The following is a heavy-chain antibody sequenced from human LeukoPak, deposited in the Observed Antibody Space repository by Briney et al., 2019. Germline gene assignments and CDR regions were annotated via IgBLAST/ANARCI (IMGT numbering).Heavy chain of an antibody. J-gene: IGHJ5*02. Sequence: SVKVSCKASGGTFSSYTISWVRQAPGQGLEWMGRLIPILGIADYAQKFQGRVTITADKSTSTAYMELSSLRSEDTAVYYCARVLEDTAMDNWFDPWGQGTLVTVSS. CDR2: LIPILGIA. CDR3: ARVLEDTAMDNWFDP. CDR1: GGTFSSYT. D-gene: IGHD5-18*01. V-gene: IGHV1-69*02.